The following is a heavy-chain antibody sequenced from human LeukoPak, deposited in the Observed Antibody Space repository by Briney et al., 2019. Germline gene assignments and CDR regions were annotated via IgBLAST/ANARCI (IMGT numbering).Heavy chain of an antibody. CDR1: GYTFTSYG. CDR2: ISAYNGNT. J-gene: IGHJ4*02. D-gene: IGHD1-26*01. CDR3: ARDKELRSAESVGYFDY. V-gene: IGHV1-18*01. Sequence: ASVKVSCKTSGYTFTSYGISWVRQAPGQGLEWMGWISAYNGNTHSAQKLQGRVTMTRDTSISTAYMELSRLRSDDTAVYYCARDKELRSAESVGYFDYWGQGTLVTVSS.